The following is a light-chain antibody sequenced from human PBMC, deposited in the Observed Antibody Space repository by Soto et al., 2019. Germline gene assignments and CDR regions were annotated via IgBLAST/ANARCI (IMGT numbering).Light chain of an antibody. CDR1: HGISNY. J-gene: IGKJ1*01. CDR3: QKHNSAPQT. Sequence: DIHMTQSPSSLSASVGDRVTITCRASHGISNYLALYQQKPGKAPKLLIYSASTLQSGVPSRFSGGGSGTDFTLTISSLQPEDVATYYCQKHNSAPQTFGQGTKV. CDR2: SAS. V-gene: IGKV1-27*01.